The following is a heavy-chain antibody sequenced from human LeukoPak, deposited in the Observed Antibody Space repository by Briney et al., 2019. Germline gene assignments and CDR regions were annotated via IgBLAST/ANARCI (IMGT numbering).Heavy chain of an antibody. Sequence: PSETLSLTCAVYGGSFSGYYWSWTRQPPGRGLECIGEINHSGSTNYNPSLKSRVTISVDTSKKQFSLKLSSVTAADTAVYYCARGGKYSGYVNFDYWGQGTLVTVSS. J-gene: IGHJ4*02. CDR3: ARGGKYSGYVNFDY. D-gene: IGHD5-12*01. CDR2: INHSGST. CDR1: GGSFSGYY. V-gene: IGHV4-34*01.